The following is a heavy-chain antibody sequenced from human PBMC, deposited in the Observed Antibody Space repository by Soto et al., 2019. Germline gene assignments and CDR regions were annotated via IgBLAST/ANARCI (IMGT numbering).Heavy chain of an antibody. V-gene: IGHV4-59*01. CDR1: RGYISSYY. Sequence: QVQLQESGPGLVKPSETLSLTCSVSRGYISSYYWSWIRQSPSKGLGWIGYLYYSGSTYYNPSLKSRVSISIDTSKNHFFLKLTSVTAADTAVYYCARGAYSPVYAPTFDYWGQGILVTVSS. D-gene: IGHD4-4*01. CDR2: LYYSGST. J-gene: IGHJ4*02. CDR3: ARGAYSPVYAPTFDY.